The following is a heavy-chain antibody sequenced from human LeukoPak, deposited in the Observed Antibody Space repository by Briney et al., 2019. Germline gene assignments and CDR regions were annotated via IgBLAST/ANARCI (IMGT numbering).Heavy chain of an antibody. CDR1: GFTFSSYS. V-gene: IGHV3-21*01. CDR2: ISSSSSYI. Sequence: GGSLRLSCAASGFTFSSYSMNWVRQAPGKGLEWVSSISSSSSYIYYADPVKGRFTISRDNAKNSLYLQMNSLRAEDTAVYYCARYQSSSWYPYFDYWGQGTLVTVSS. J-gene: IGHJ4*02. D-gene: IGHD6-13*01. CDR3: ARYQSSSWYPYFDY.